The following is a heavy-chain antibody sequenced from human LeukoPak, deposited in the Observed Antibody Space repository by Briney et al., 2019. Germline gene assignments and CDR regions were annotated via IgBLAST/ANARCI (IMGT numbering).Heavy chain of an antibody. Sequence: GGSLRLSCAASGFTFSSYWMSWVRQAPEKGLEWVANIKQDGSEKYYVDSVKGRFTISRDNAKNPLYLQMNSLRAEDTAVYYCARVDIVVVPTAFQHWGQGTLVTVSS. V-gene: IGHV3-7*01. CDR2: IKQDGSEK. D-gene: IGHD2-2*01. CDR1: GFTFSSYW. J-gene: IGHJ1*01. CDR3: ARVDIVVVPTAFQH.